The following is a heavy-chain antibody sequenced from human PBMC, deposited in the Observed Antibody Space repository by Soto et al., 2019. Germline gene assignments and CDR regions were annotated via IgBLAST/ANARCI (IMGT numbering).Heavy chain of an antibody. V-gene: IGHV3-64D*06. CDR2: ISSNGGST. Sequence: PGGCLRLSCSASGFTFSSYAMHWVRQAPGKGLEYVSAISSNGGSTYYADSVKGRFTISRDNSKNTLYLQMSSLRAEDTAVYYCVKAGYCSGGSCYFDYWGQGTLVTVSS. CDR3: VKAGYCSGGSCYFDY. CDR1: GFTFSSYA. D-gene: IGHD2-15*01. J-gene: IGHJ4*02.